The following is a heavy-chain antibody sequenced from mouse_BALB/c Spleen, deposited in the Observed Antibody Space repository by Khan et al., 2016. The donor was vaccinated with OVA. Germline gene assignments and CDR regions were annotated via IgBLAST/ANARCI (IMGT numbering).Heavy chain of an antibody. D-gene: IGHD1-1*01. CDR1: GYSFTDYN. Sequence: QLQQSGPELVKPGASVKVSCKASGYSFTDYNMFWVKQSHGKSLEWIGYIDPYNGGTSYNQKFKGKATLTVDKSSSTAFMHLSSLTSADSAFFYCARTDYYGSSYYFDYWGQGTTLTVSS. V-gene: IGHV1S135*01. CDR2: IDPYNGGT. J-gene: IGHJ2*01. CDR3: ARTDYYGSSYYFDY.